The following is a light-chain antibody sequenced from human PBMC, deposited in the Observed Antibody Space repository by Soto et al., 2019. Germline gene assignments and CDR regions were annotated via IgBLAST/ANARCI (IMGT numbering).Light chain of an antibody. CDR3: QHGYSTPLT. J-gene: IGKJ4*01. CDR2: AAS. CDR1: QSISTY. V-gene: IGKV1-39*01. Sequence: DIQMTRSPSSLSASVGDRVTITCRASQSISTYLHWYQQKPGKAPNLLIYAASTLQSGVPSRFSGSGSGTDFTLTISSLQPEDCATYFCQHGYSTPLTFGGGTKVDI.